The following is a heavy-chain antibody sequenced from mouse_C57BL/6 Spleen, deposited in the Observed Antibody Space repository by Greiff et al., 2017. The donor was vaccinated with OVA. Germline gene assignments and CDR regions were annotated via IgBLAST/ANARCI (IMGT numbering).Heavy chain of an antibody. V-gene: IGHV1-42*01. CDR1: GYSFTGYY. CDR2: INPSTGGT. J-gene: IGHJ1*03. D-gene: IGHD2-4*01. CDR3: ARVHYDYDVSYFDV. Sequence: EVQLQQSGPELVKPGASVKISCKASGYSFTGYYMNWVKQSPEKSLEWIGEINPSTGGTTYNQKFKAKATLTVDKSSSTAYMQLKSLTSEDSAVYYCARVHYDYDVSYFDVWGTGTTVTVSS.